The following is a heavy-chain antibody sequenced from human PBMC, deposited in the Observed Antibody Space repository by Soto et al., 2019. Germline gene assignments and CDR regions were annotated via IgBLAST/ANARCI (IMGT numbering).Heavy chain of an antibody. J-gene: IGHJ5*01. CDR1: GYNFTAFW. V-gene: IGHV5-10-1*01. Sequence: GESLKISCKASGYNFTAFWLHWVRQMPGKGLEWLGQIDPSDSRTNYSPSFEGHVTISTDNSITTAYLQWSSLRASDTALYFCARVHKNWFDSWSQGTSVTVSS. CDR3: ARVHKNWFDS. CDR2: IDPSDSRT.